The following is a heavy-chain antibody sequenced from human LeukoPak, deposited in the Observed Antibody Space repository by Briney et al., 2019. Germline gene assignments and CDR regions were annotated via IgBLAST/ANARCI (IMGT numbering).Heavy chain of an antibody. D-gene: IGHD2-15*01. J-gene: IGHJ5*02. Sequence: GGSLRLSCTVSGFTVSSNSWSWVRQAPGKGLEWVSFIYSGGNTHYADSVKGRFTISRENSKNTLYLQMNSLRADDTAVYYCARGIVVVVADTSNWFDPWGQGTLVTVSS. CDR3: ARGIVVVVADTSNWFDP. V-gene: IGHV3-53*05. CDR1: GFTVSSNS. CDR2: IYSGGNT.